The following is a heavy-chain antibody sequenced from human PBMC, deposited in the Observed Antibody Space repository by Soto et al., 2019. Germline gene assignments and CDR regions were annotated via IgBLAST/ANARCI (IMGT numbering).Heavy chain of an antibody. Sequence: QVQLVQSGVQLKKPGASVKVSCKASGYIFTNYGIRWVRQAPGQVLEWMAWISTDTGDTTYAQKVQGIFTMSKATSTNTAYMEMRGRLSEDTAVYYGARGSRARSGDLYYFDFWGQGTLVSGSS. D-gene: IGHD2-21*02. CDR1: GYIFTNYG. J-gene: IGHJ4*02. V-gene: IGHV1-18*01. CDR3: ARGSRARSGDLYYFDF. CDR2: ISTDTGDT.